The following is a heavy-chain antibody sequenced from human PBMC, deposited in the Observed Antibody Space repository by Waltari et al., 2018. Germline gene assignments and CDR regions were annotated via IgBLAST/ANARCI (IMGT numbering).Heavy chain of an antibody. CDR3: TRDPSHCTNGVCYPDY. V-gene: IGHV3-74*01. J-gene: IGHJ4*02. CDR2: ISHDRSET. Sequence: EVQLVESGGGLVQPGGSLRLSCAASGFTFSSYWMHWVRQAPGKGLVWRERISHDRSETRFAESVKGRCNISRDNAKNTVYLQMNSLRADDTAMYYCTRDPSHCTNGVCYPDYWGQGTLVTVSS. D-gene: IGHD2-8*01. CDR1: GFTFSSYW.